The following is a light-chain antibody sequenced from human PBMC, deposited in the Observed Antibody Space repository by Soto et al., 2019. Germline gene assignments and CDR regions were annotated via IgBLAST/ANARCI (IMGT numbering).Light chain of an antibody. CDR2: RNN. Sequence: QSVLTQPPSASGTPGQRVTISCSGSSSNIGSNYVYWYQQLPGTAPKLLIYRNNQRPSGVPDRFSGSKSGTSASLAISGRRSEDEADYYCAAWEDRLSGLYVFGTGTKLTVL. CDR1: SSNIGSNY. V-gene: IGLV1-47*01. J-gene: IGLJ1*01. CDR3: AAWEDRLSGLYV.